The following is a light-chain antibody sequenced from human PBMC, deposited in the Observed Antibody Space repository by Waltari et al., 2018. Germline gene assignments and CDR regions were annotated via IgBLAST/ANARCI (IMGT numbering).Light chain of an antibody. CDR3: CSYAGSSSPRL. CDR1: SSDVGNFNL. V-gene: IGLV2-23*01. J-gene: IGLJ3*02. CDR2: EAT. Sequence: QSALTQPASVSGSPGQSITISCTGSSSDVGNFNLVSWNQLHPGKAPKLLIFEATKRPSGISYHFSCSKAGNPASLTISGLQAEDEADYFCCSYAGSSSPRLFGGGTKLSVL.